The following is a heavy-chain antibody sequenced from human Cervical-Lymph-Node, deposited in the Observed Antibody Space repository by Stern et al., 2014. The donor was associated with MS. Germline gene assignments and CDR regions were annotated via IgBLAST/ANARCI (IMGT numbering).Heavy chain of an antibody. CDR1: GSTVNSNY. V-gene: IGHV3-66*01. J-gene: IGHJ5*02. Sequence: DQLVQSGGTLVQPGGSLRLSCAASGSTVNSNYMTWVRQAPGKGLEWVSIFYSGISTYYAESVKGRFSFSIDNSKNTLYLQMNNLRVEDTAMYYCTREMAARRLDPWGQGTLVIVSA. D-gene: IGHD5-24*01. CDR3: TREMAARRLDP. CDR2: FYSGIST.